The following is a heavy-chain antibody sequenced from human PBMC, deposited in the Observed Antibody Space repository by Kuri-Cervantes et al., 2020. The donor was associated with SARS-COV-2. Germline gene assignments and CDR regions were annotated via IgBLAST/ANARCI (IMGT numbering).Heavy chain of an antibody. D-gene: IGHD6-19*01. CDR3: ARGQYSSGWSYDQYFDY. CDR1: GFTFSRNA. Sequence: GESLKISCAASGFTFSRNAMSWVRQAPGKGLEWVSTISTSGGNTYYADSVKGRFTISRDNSKNTLYLQMNSLRAEDTAVYYCARGQYSSGWSYDQYFDYWGQGTLVTVSS. V-gene: IGHV3-23*01. J-gene: IGHJ4*02. CDR2: ISTSGGNT.